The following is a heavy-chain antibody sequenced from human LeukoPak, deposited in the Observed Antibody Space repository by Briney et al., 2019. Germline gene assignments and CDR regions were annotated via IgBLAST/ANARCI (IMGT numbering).Heavy chain of an antibody. CDR1: GYIFIDYE. V-gene: IGHV1-8*02. CDR2: MNPKSGDT. CDR3: ARGRYMDV. J-gene: IGHJ6*03. Sequence: ASVKLSCKTSGYIFIDYEISWVRQAPGQGLELMGWMNPKSGDTGYEHKFQGRITITRDSSISNVYMELRRLRSEDTALYYCARGRYMDVWGKGTTVTVSS.